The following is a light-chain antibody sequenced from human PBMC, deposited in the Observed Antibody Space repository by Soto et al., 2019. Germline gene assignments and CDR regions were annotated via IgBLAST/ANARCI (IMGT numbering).Light chain of an antibody. Sequence: QSVLTQPPSASGSPGQSVTIPCTGTYSDIGGYNYVSWYQQRPGEAPKLIIYEVSKRPSGVPDRIFGSKSGNTASLTVSGLQADDEANYYCSSFKGTNSFVFGTGTKVTVL. V-gene: IGLV2-8*01. CDR3: SSFKGTNSFV. CDR1: YSDIGGYNY. J-gene: IGLJ1*01. CDR2: EVS.